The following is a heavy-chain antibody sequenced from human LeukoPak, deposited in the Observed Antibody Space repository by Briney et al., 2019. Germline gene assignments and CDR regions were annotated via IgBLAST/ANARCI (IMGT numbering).Heavy chain of an antibody. Sequence: GGSLRLSCAASGFTFSSYSMNWVRQAPGKGLEWVSSISTSSSYIYYADSVKGRFTISRDNAKNSLYLQMNGLRAEDTAVYYCARVSGTFGELYWGQGTLVTVSS. V-gene: IGHV3-21*01. CDR2: ISTSSSYI. CDR3: ARVSGTFGELY. CDR1: GFTFSSYS. D-gene: IGHD3-10*01. J-gene: IGHJ4*02.